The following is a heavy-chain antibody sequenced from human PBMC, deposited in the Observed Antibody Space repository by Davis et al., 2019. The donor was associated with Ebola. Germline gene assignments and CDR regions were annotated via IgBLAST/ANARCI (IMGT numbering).Heavy chain of an antibody. V-gene: IGHV3-15*01. CDR2: IKSKTDGGTT. J-gene: IGHJ4*02. Sequence: PGGSLRLSCAASGFTFSNAWMSWVRQAPGKGLEWVGRIKSKTDGGTTDYAAPVKGRFTISRHDSKSIAYLQMNSLKTEDTAVYYCTREYYDILTGYYPFDYWGQGTLVTVSS. D-gene: IGHD3-9*01. CDR3: TREYYDILTGYYPFDY. CDR1: GFTFSNAW.